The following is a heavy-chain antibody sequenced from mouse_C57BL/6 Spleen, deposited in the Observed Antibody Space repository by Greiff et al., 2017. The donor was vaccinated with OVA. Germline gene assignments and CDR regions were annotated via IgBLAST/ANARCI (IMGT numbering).Heavy chain of an antibody. CDR2: IYPGSGST. Sequence: QVQLQQPGAELVKPGASVKMSCKASGYTFTSYWITWVKQRPGQGLEWIGDIYPGSGSTNYNEKFKGKATLTVDTSSSTAYMQLSSLTSEDSAVYYCARGAYYGNYGYAMDYWGQGTSVTVSS. V-gene: IGHV1-55*01. J-gene: IGHJ4*01. CDR3: ARGAYYGNYGYAMDY. CDR1: GYTFTSYW. D-gene: IGHD2-10*01.